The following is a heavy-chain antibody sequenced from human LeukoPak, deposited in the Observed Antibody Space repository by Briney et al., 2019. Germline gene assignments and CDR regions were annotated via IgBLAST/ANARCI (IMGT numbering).Heavy chain of an antibody. J-gene: IGHJ3*01. CDR1: GYNFTSHW. Sequence: GESLKISCKGSGYNFTSHWIGWVRQMPGKGLEWMGIIYPGDSDSRQSPSLRGQVTISADKSINTAYLQWYSLKASDTAMYYCARGHHVVVATATWASDAFDLWGQGTMVTVSS. CDR2: IYPGDSDS. D-gene: IGHD2-21*02. CDR3: ARGHHVVVATATWASDAFDL. V-gene: IGHV5-51*01.